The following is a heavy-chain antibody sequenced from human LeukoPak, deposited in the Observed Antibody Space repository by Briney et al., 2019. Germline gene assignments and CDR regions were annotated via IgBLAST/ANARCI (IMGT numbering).Heavy chain of an antibody. CDR2: IYDSGST. Sequence: PSETLSLTCTVSGASIRSGDYYWSWIRQPPGKGLEWIGYIYDSGSTYYNPSLKSRITISVDTAENRFSLKLSSVTATDTAVYYCARDCSGGSCYGAFDIWGQGTMVTVSS. V-gene: IGHV4-30-4*01. CDR1: GASIRSGDYY. CDR3: ARDCSGGSCYGAFDI. J-gene: IGHJ3*02. D-gene: IGHD2-15*01.